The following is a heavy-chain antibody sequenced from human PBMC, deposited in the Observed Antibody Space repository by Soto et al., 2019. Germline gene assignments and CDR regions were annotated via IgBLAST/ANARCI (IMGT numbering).Heavy chain of an antibody. Sequence: QLQLQESGSGLVKPSQTLSLTCAVSGGSISSGGYSWSWIRQPPGKGLEWIGYIYHSGSTCYIPSLKSRVTISVDMSKNQFSLKLSSVTAADTAVYYCAAGGGLPRYYWGQGTLVTVSS. CDR2: IYHSGST. CDR3: AAGGGLPRYY. J-gene: IGHJ4*02. V-gene: IGHV4-30-2*01. D-gene: IGHD5-12*01. CDR1: GGSISSGGYS.